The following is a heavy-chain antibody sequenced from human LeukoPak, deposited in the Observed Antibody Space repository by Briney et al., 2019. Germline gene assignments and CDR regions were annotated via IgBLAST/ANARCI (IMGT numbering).Heavy chain of an antibody. CDR1: GFIFSSYG. D-gene: IGHD6-13*01. CDR3: RAPEQQLVLNAFDI. V-gene: IGHV3-30*03. Sequence: PGGSLRLSCAASGFIFSSYGMHWVRQAPGKGLEWVALMAGDGSSIYYADSVKGRFTISRDNSKNTLYLQMNSLRAEDTAVYYCRAPEQQLVLNAFDIWGQGTMVTVSS. J-gene: IGHJ3*02. CDR2: MAGDGSSI.